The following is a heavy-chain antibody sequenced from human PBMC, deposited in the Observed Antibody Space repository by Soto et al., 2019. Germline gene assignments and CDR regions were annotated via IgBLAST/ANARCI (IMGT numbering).Heavy chain of an antibody. Sequence: QVQLVQSGAEVKKPGSSVKVSCKASGGTFSSYAISWVRQAHGQGLEWMGGIIPIFGTANYAQKFQGRVTITADESTSTAYRELSSMRSEDTAVYYCARDLRIWSGYYGQFWFDPWGQGTLVTVSS. V-gene: IGHV1-69*12. D-gene: IGHD3-3*01. CDR3: ARDLRIWSGYYGQFWFDP. J-gene: IGHJ5*02. CDR2: IIPIFGTA. CDR1: GGTFSSYA.